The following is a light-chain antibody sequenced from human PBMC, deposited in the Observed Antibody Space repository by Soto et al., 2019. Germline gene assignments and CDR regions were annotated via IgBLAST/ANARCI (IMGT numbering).Light chain of an antibody. CDR3: TSYTTSSTYV. CDR1: SSDVDAYNF. V-gene: IGLV2-14*03. J-gene: IGLJ1*01. Sequence: QSVLTQPASVSGSPGQSIAISCTGTSSDVDAYNFVSWYQHHPGKAPKLMIFDVSNWPSGVSNRFSGSKSGNTASLTISGLQAEDEADYYCTSYTTSSTYVFGTGTKVTVL. CDR2: DVS.